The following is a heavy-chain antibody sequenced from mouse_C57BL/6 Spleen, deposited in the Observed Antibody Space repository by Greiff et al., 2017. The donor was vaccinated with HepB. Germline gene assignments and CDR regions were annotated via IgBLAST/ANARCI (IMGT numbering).Heavy chain of an antibody. CDR1: GYSFTGYF. Sequence: EVQLQQSGPELVKPGDSVKISCKASGYSFTGYFMNWVMQSHGKSLEWIGRINPYNGDTFYNQKFKGKATLTVDKSSSTAHMELRSLTSEDSAVYYCARAGGTFWFAYWGQGTLVTVSA. CDR2: INPYNGDT. J-gene: IGHJ3*01. D-gene: IGHD5-1*01. CDR3: ARAGGTFWFAY. V-gene: IGHV1-20*01.